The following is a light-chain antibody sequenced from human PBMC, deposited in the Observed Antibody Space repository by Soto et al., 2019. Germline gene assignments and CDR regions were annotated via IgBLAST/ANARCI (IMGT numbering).Light chain of an antibody. CDR3: MQALQTPWT. CDR2: LGS. J-gene: IGKJ1*01. V-gene: IGKV2-28*01. Sequence: DAVMTQSPLSLPVTPGEPASISCRSSQSPLHSNGYNYLDWYLQKPGQSPQLLIYLGSNRASGVPDRFSGSGSGTDFTLKISRVEAEDVGFYYCMQALQTPWTFGQGTKVEIK. CDR1: QSPLHSNGYNY.